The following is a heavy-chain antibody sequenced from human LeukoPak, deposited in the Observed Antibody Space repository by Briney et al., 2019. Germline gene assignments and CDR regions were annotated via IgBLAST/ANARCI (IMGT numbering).Heavy chain of an antibody. CDR1: GYTFTGYY. CDR2: INPNSGGT. Sequence: ASVKVSCKASGYTFTGYYMHWVRQAPGQGLEWMGWINPNSGGTNYAQKFQGRVTMTRDTSISTAYMELSRLRSDDTAVCYCARVADYYDSSGYYTYWGQGTLVTVSS. V-gene: IGHV1-2*02. D-gene: IGHD3-22*01. J-gene: IGHJ4*02. CDR3: ARVADYYDSSGYYTY.